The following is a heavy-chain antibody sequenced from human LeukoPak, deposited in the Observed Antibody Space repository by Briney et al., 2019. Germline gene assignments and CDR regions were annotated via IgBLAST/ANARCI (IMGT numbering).Heavy chain of an antibody. CDR3: AKDALPYCTDGVCYPDY. CDR1: GFTFSSYW. D-gene: IGHD2-8*01. CDR2: INSDGSST. V-gene: IGHV3-74*01. Sequence: PGGSLRLSCAASGFTFSSYWMHWVRQAPGKGLVWVSRINSDGSSTSYADSVKGRFTISRDNAKNSLYLQMHSLRAEDTAVYYCAKDALPYCTDGVCYPDYWGQGTLVTVSS. J-gene: IGHJ4*02.